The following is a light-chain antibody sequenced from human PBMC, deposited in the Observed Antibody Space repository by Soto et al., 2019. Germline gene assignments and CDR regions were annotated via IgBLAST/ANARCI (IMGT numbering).Light chain of an antibody. J-gene: IGLJ2*01. Sequence: QSALTQPPSASGSPGQSVTISCIGTSSDVGGYNYVSWYQQHPGKAPKLMIYEVSKRPSGVPDRFSGSKSGNTASLTVSGLQAEYEADYYCSSYAASNNLGVVGGGTKVTVL. CDR3: SSYAASNNLGV. CDR2: EVS. CDR1: SSDVGGYNY. V-gene: IGLV2-8*01.